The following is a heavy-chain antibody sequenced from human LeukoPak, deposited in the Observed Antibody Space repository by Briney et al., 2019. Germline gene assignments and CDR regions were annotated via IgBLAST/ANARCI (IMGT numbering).Heavy chain of an antibody. D-gene: IGHD3-9*01. Sequence: GGSLRLSCAASVFTFSDYYMRWIRQAPGKGLEWVSYISSSGSTIYYADSVKGRFTISRDNAKNSLYLQMNSLRAEDTAVYYCARDPDSYYDILTGIDYWGQGTLVTVSS. CDR2: ISSSGSTI. CDR3: ARDPDSYYDILTGIDY. J-gene: IGHJ4*02. V-gene: IGHV3-11*01. CDR1: VFTFSDYY.